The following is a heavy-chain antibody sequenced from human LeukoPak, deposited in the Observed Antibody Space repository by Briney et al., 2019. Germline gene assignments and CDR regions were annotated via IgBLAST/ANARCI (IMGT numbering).Heavy chain of an antibody. CDR1: GFTFSSYW. D-gene: IGHD1-26*01. CDR2: INSDGSST. J-gene: IGHJ4*02. Sequence: SGGSLRLSCAASGFTFSSYWMHWVRQAPGKGLVWVSRINSDGSSTSYADSVKGRFTISRDNAKSTLYLQMNSLRAEDTAVCYCARELGSSIVGVEPYDYWGQGTLVTVSS. CDR3: ARELGSSIVGVEPYDY. V-gene: IGHV3-74*01.